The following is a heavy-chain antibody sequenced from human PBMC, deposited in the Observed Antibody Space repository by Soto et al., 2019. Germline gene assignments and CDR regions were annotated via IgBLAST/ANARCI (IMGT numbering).Heavy chain of an antibody. Sequence: ASVKVSCKASGYTFTSYGISWVRQAPGQGLEWMGWISAYNGNTNYAQKLQGRVTMTTDTSTSTAYMELRSLRSDDTAVYYCAREYGSGSYYTHHYYYYMDVWGKGTTVTVSS. J-gene: IGHJ6*03. CDR3: AREYGSGSYYTHHYYYYMDV. CDR1: GYTFTSYG. D-gene: IGHD3-10*01. CDR2: ISAYNGNT. V-gene: IGHV1-18*01.